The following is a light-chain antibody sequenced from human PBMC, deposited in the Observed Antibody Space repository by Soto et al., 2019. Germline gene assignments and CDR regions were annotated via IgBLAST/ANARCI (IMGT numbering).Light chain of an antibody. CDR1: QSIGSW. CDR2: DGA. Sequence: DIQMTQSPSTLSAPVGDRVTMTCRASQSIGSWLAWYQHKPGRAPKLLIFDGARLESGVPSRFSGSGSGTEFTFTISSLQPEDFATYYCQQYNKFSPTFGQGTKV. CDR3: QQYNKFSPT. V-gene: IGKV1-5*01. J-gene: IGKJ1*01.